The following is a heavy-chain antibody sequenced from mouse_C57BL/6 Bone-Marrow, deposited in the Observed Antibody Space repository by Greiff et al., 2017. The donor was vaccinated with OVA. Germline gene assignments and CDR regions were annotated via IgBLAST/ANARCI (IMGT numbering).Heavy chain of an antibody. CDR3: ARGAFYAMDY. V-gene: IGHV5-4*01. J-gene: IGHJ4*01. D-gene: IGHD6-1*01. Sequence: DVHLVESGGGLVKPGGSLKLSCAASGFTFSSYAMSWVRQTPEKRLEWVATISDGGSYTYYPDNVKGRFTISRDNAKNNLYLQMSHLKSEDTAMYYCARGAFYAMDYWGQGTSVTVSS. CDR1: GFTFSSYA. CDR2: ISDGGSYT.